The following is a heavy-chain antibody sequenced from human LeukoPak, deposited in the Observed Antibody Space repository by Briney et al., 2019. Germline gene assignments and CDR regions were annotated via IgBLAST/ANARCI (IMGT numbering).Heavy chain of an antibody. Sequence: ASVKVSCKVSGYSLSESSIHWVRQALGKGLEWMGGFDPEDAETVYAQNLQGRVSMTEDTSIDTAYMELRSLTSDDTAVYYCATEIERVIFDSPWGNYRSFESWGQGTLVTVSS. CDR2: FDPEDAET. J-gene: IGHJ4*02. CDR3: ATEIERVIFDSPWGNYRSFES. D-gene: IGHD3-16*02. CDR1: GYSLSESS. V-gene: IGHV1-24*01.